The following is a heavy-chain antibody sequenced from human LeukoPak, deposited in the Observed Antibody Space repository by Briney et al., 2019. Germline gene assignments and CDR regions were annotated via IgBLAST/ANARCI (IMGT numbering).Heavy chain of an antibody. D-gene: IGHD1-26*01. V-gene: IGHV3-30*04. CDR3: AREKQSGGTPFDY. CDR1: GFTFTGHS. CDR2: VADDEKTI. J-gene: IGHJ4*02. Sequence: HPGGSLRLSCVASGFTFTGHSMHWVRQAPGKGLEWVAVVADDEKTIFYADSLKGRFTVSRDNSKNTVHLQMNSLRDEDTAVYYCAREKQSGGTPFDYWGQGSLVTVSS.